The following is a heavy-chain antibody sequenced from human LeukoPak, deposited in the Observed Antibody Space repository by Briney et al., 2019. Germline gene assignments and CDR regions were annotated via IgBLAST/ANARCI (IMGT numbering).Heavy chain of an antibody. CDR3: ARASGGSCYAY. CDR1: GGTFSSYA. CDR2: ITPNSGGT. V-gene: IGHV1-2*02. J-gene: IGHJ4*02. D-gene: IGHD2-15*01. Sequence: ASVKVSCKASGGTFSSYAISWVRQAPGQGLEWMGWITPNSGGTNYAQKFQGRVAMTRDTSISTAYMELSGLTSDDTAVYYCARASGGSCYAYWGQGTLVTVSS.